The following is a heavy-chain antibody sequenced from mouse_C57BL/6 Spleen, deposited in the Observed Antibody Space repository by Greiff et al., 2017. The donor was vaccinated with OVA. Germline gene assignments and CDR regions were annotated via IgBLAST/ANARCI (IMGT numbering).Heavy chain of an antibody. CDR2: IYPRSGNT. D-gene: IGHD3-2*02. V-gene: IGHV1-81*01. CDR3: ARERGDSSGSTAWFGG. CDR1: GYTFTSYG. Sequence: QVQLKESGAELARPGASVKLSCKASGYTFTSYGISWVKQRTGQGLEWIGEIYPRSGNTYYNEKFKGKATLTADKSSSTAYMELRSLTSEDSAVYFCARERGDSSGSTAWFGGWGQGTPVTVSA. J-gene: IGHJ3*01.